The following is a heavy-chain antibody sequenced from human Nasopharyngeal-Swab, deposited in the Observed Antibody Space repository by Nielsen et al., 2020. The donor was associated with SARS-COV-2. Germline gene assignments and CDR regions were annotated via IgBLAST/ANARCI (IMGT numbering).Heavy chain of an antibody. Sequence: WIRQPPGKGLEWVAVISYDGSNKYYADSVKGRFTTSRDNSKNTLYLQMNSLRAEDTAVYYCASNGIRFLEWLLAQPLDYWGQGTLVTVSS. D-gene: IGHD3-3*01. CDR3: ASNGIRFLEWLLAQPLDY. V-gene: IGHV3-30-3*01. CDR2: ISYDGSNK. J-gene: IGHJ4*02.